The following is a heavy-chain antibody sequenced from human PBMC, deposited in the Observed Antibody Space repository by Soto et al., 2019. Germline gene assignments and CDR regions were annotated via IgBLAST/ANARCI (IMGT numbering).Heavy chain of an antibody. CDR2: ISYDGSNK. D-gene: IGHD2-15*01. CDR3: AKDAGSSGGSSTGWYYYYYMDV. V-gene: IGHV3-30*18. Sequence: GGSLRLSCAGSGFTFSSYGMHWVRQAPGKGLEWVAVISYDGSNKYYADSVKGRFTISRDNSKNTLYLQMNSLRAEDTAVYYCAKDAGSSGGSSTGWYYYYYMDVWGKGTTVTVSS. CDR1: GFTFSSYG. J-gene: IGHJ6*03.